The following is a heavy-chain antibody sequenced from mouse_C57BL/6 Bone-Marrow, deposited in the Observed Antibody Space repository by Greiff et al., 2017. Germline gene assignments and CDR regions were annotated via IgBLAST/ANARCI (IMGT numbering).Heavy chain of an antibody. Sequence: VQLQQSGAELVKPGASVKISCKASGYAFSSYWMNWVKQRPGKGLEWIGQIYPGDGDTNYNGKFKGKATLTADKSSSTAYMQLSSLTSEDSAVYFCARWGYGSTYYAMDYWGQGTSVTVSS. CDR2: IYPGDGDT. CDR1: GYAFSSYW. V-gene: IGHV1-80*01. CDR3: ARWGYGSTYYAMDY. D-gene: IGHD1-1*01. J-gene: IGHJ4*01.